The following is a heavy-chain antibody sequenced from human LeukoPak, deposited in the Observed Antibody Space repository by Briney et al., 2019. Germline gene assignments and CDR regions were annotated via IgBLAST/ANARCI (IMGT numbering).Heavy chain of an antibody. D-gene: IGHD3-3*01. CDR3: ARGGMTIFGVVIGRAFDY. Sequence: SETLSLTCAVYGGSFSGYYWSWIRQPPGEGLEWIGEINHSGSTNYSPSLKSRVTISVDTSKNQFSLKLSSVTAADTAVYYCARGGMTIFGVVIGRAFDYWGQGTLVTVSS. V-gene: IGHV4-34*01. CDR2: INHSGST. CDR1: GGSFSGYY. J-gene: IGHJ4*02.